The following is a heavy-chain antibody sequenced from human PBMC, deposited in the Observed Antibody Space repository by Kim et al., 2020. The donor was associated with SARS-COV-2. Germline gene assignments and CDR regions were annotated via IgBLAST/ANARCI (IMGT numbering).Heavy chain of an antibody. V-gene: IGHV3-43*01. J-gene: IGHJ6*02. CDR2: ISWDGGST. D-gene: IGHD6-13*01. CDR3: AKGLYSSSLHSLHYYYYYGMDV. Sequence: GGSLRLSCAASGFTFDDYTMHWVRQAPGKGLEWVSLISWDGGSTYYADSVKGRFTISRDNSKNSLYLQMNSLRTEDTALYYCAKGLYSSSLHSLHYYYYYGMDVWGQGTTVTVSS. CDR1: GFTFDDYT.